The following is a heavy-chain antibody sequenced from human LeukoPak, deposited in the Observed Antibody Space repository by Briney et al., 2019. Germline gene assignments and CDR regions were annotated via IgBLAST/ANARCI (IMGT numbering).Heavy chain of an antibody. CDR1: GFMFSGYA. CDR3: VRVTEYCSGGSCYTGDH. Sequence: GESLKISCAASGFMFSGYAMNWVRQAPGKGLEWVSTISFSGFRTYYADSVEGRFTISRDNSKNTVYLQMSGLRAEDTAVYYCVRVTEYCSGGSCYTGDHWGQGTLVTVSS. D-gene: IGHD2-15*01. CDR2: ISFSGFRT. J-gene: IGHJ4*02. V-gene: IGHV3-23*01.